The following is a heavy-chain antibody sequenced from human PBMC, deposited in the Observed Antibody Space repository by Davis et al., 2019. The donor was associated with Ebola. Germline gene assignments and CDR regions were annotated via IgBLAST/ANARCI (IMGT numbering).Heavy chain of an antibody. J-gene: IGHJ4*02. CDR2: ISQSGST. V-gene: IGHV4-34*01. Sequence: SETLSLTCAVYGGSFSGYYWSWIRQPPGKGLEWIGEISQSGSTNYNPSLKSRVTISVDKSKNQFSLKLTSVTAADTAVYYCARTTRGSGWFLDYWGQGTLVTVSS. D-gene: IGHD6-19*01. CDR3: ARTTRGSGWFLDY. CDR1: GGSFSGYY.